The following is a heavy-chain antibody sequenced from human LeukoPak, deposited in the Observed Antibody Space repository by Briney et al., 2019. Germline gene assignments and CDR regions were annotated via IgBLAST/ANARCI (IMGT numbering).Heavy chain of an antibody. Sequence: GGSLRLSCAASGFTFSSYVMHWVRQAPGKGLEWVAFIHFDGSTKYYADSVKGRFTISRDNSKNTLYLQMNSLRAEDTAVYYCAKGYAHYFDYWGQGTMVTVSS. CDR1: GFTFSSYV. V-gene: IGHV3-30*02. D-gene: IGHD2-8*01. CDR2: IHFDGSTK. CDR3: AKGYAHYFDY. J-gene: IGHJ4*02.